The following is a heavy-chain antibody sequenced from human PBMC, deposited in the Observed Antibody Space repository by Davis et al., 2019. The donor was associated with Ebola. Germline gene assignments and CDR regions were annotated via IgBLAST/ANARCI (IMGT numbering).Heavy chain of an antibody. V-gene: IGHV3-48*03. CDR1: GFTFSSYE. CDR2: ISSSGSTI. Sequence: GESLKISCAASGFTFSSYEMNWVRQAPGKGLEWVSYISSSGSTIYYADSVKGRFTISRDSSRNTLYLQMNSLRAEDTAVYYCARDLGYYGSGDTFFWGQGTRVTVSS. CDR3: ARDLGYYGSGDTFF. D-gene: IGHD3-10*01. J-gene: IGHJ4*02.